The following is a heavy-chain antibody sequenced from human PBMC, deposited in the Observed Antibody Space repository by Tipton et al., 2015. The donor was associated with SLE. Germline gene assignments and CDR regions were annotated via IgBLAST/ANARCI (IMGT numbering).Heavy chain of an antibody. Sequence: SLRLSCAASGFIFNDYYMSWIRQAPGKGLEWLSYISSGGSSIDYADSVKGRFTISRDNAKNSLYLQMNSLRGGDTAVYYCARRRRLAELSLYGDFDLWGRGTLVTVHS. D-gene: IGHD3-16*02. CDR1: GFIFNDYY. CDR3: ARRRRLAELSLYGDFDL. CDR2: ISSGGSSI. J-gene: IGHJ2*01. V-gene: IGHV3-11*01.